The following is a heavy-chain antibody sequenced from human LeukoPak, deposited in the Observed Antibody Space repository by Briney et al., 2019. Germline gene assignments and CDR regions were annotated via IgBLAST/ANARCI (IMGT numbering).Heavy chain of an antibody. V-gene: IGHV3-48*04. CDR2: ISSSSSTI. Sequence: GGSLRLSCAASGFTFSSYSMNWVRQAPGKGLEWVSYISSSSSTIYYADSVKGRFTISRDNAKNSLYLQMNSLRAEDTAVYYCARGSMGVAGPPYYFDYWGQGTLVTVSS. D-gene: IGHD6-19*01. J-gene: IGHJ4*02. CDR1: GFTFSSYS. CDR3: ARGSMGVAGPPYYFDY.